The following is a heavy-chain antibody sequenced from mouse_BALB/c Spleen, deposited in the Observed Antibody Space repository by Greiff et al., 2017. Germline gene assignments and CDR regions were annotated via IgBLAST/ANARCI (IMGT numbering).Heavy chain of an antibody. J-gene: IGHJ3*01. CDR3: ARHRSSSYWFAY. V-gene: IGHV5-6-2*01. Sequence: EVKLVESGGGLVKLGGSLKLSCAASGFTFSSYYMSWVRQTPEKRLELVAAINSNGGSTYYPDTVKGRFTISRDNAKNTLYLQMSSLKSEDTALYYCARHRSSSYWFAYWGQGTLVTVSA. CDR2: INSNGGST. CDR1: GFTFSSYY. D-gene: IGHD1-1*01.